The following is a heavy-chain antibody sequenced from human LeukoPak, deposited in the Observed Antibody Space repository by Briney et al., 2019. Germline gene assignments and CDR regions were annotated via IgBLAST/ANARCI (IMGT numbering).Heavy chain of an antibody. J-gene: IGHJ4*02. Sequence: GESLKISCKGSGYSFTSYWIEWVRQMPGKGLEWMGIIYPGDSDTRYSPSLQGQVTISADQSISTTYLQWSSLKASDTAMYYCAITPPYCSSTSCRTGSFDYWGQGTLVTVS. V-gene: IGHV5-51*01. CDR3: AITPPYCSSTSCRTGSFDY. CDR1: GYSFTSYW. CDR2: IYPGDSDT. D-gene: IGHD2-2*01.